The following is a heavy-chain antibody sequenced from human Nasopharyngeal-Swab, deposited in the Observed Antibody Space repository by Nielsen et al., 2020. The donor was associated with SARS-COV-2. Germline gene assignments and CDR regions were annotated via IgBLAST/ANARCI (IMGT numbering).Heavy chain of an antibody. CDR2: IYHSGST. J-gene: IGHJ3*02. V-gene: IGHV4-4*02. Sequence: VRQAPGKGLEWIGEIYHSGSTNYNPPLKSRVTISEDKSKNQFSLKLSSVTAADTAVYYCSGDFWSGYPDAFDIWGQGTMVTVSS. CDR3: SGDFWSGYPDAFDI. D-gene: IGHD3-3*01.